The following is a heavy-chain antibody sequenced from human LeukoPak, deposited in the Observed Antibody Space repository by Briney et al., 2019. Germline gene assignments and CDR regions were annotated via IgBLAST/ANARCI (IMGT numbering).Heavy chain of an antibody. V-gene: IGHV1-46*02. CDR2: INPSGGST. Sequence: ASVKVSCKASGGTFNNYAITWVRQAPGQGLEWMGIINPSGGSTSYAQKFQGRVTMTRDTSTSTVYMELSSLRSEDTAVYYCARAYDYVWGSYRPFDYWGQGTLVTVSS. CDR3: ARAYDYVWGSYRPFDY. D-gene: IGHD3-16*02. CDR1: GGTFNNYA. J-gene: IGHJ4*02.